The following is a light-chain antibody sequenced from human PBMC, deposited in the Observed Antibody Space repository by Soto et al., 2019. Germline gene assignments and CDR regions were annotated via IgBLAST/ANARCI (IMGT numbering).Light chain of an antibody. CDR1: QDISRA. V-gene: IGKV1-13*02. CDR3: QQSYSCPCT. CDR2: DAS. Sequence: AIQLTQSPSSLSASVGDRGTITCRVSQDISRALVWYQQKPGSSPRLLIYDASTLESGVPSRFRGSVSGTDFILTLRSLQPEDFATYYCQQSYSCPCTFGPGTKVDIK. J-gene: IGKJ3*01.